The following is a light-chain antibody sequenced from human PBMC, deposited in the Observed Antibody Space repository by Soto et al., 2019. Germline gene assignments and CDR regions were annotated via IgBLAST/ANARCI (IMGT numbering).Light chain of an antibody. CDR2: EVN. V-gene: IGLV2-8*01. J-gene: IGLJ3*02. Sequence: QSVLTQPPSASGSPGQSVTISCTGTSSDVGLYNSVSWYQQHPGTVPKLMIYEVNKRPSGVPDRFSGSKSGSTASLTVSGLQAEDEADYYCTSYAGSNIWLFGGGTKVTVL. CDR3: TSYAGSNIWL. CDR1: SSDVGLYNS.